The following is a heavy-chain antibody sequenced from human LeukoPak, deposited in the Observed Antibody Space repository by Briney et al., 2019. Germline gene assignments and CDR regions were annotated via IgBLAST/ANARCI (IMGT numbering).Heavy chain of an antibody. CDR2: ISGNGGNT. CDR1: GFTFSSYG. Sequence: GGSLRLSCAASGFTFSSYGMSWVRQAPGKGLEWVSAISGNGGNTYYADSVKGRFTISRDNSKNTLYPQMNSLRAEDTAVYYCAKDVGYCSSTSCRDFDYWGQGTLVTVSS. J-gene: IGHJ4*02. D-gene: IGHD2-2*01. V-gene: IGHV3-23*01. CDR3: AKDVGYCSSTSCRDFDY.